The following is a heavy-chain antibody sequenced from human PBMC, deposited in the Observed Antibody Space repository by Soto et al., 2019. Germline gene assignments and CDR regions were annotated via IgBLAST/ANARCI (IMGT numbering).Heavy chain of an antibody. D-gene: IGHD6-6*01. CDR1: GYSISSDSC. Sequence: NPSETLSLTCGVSGYSISSDSCWGWIRQPPGKGLEWIGSIYHSGSTYYKSSLKSRVTISRDTSKNQFSLKLSSVTAADTAVYYCAREARTLDWYLDLWGRGPLVTVSS. CDR3: AREARTLDWYLDL. J-gene: IGHJ2*01. CDR2: IYHSGST. V-gene: IGHV4-38-2*01.